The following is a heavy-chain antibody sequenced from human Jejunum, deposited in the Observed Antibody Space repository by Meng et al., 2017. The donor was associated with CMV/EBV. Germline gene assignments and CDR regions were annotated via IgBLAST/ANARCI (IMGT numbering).Heavy chain of an antibody. V-gene: IGHV3-21*01. Sequence: TMNGVRQAPGKGLEWISSISSNSNSKYIYYADSVKGRFTVSRDNTKNSLYLQMDALRVEDTAMYYCARDYGAGTTGDFDYWGQGTLVTVSS. CDR1: T. J-gene: IGHJ4*02. CDR3: ARDYGAGTTGDFDY. D-gene: IGHD3-10*01. CDR2: ISSNSNSKYI.